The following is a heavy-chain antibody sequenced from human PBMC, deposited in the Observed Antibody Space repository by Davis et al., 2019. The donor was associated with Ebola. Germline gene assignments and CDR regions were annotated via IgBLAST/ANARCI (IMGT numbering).Heavy chain of an antibody. D-gene: IGHD3-3*01. J-gene: IGHJ4*02. CDR1: GFTVSNVW. Sequence: GESLKISCAPSGFTVSNVWMSCVRHAPGKGLEWVGRIKRKTDGGTTDYAAPVKGTFTSSRDDSKNTLYLQMNSLKPEDTAVYYCTTVGNPYYDFWSQPLWGQGTLVTVSS. V-gene: IGHV3-15*01. CDR2: IKRKTDGGTT. CDR3: TTVGNPYYDFWSQPL.